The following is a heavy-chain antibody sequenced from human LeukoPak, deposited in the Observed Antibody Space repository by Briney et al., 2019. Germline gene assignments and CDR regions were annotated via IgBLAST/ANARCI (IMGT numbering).Heavy chain of an antibody. D-gene: IGHD3-22*01. CDR1: GFTFSSYA. CDR3: ARDVVNGLLDY. Sequence: GGSLRLSCAASGFTFSSYAMHWVRQAPGKGLEWVAVISYDGSNKYYADSVKGRFTTSRDNSKNTLYLQMNSLRAEDTAVYYCARDVVNGLLDYWGQGTPVTVSS. CDR2: ISYDGSNK. J-gene: IGHJ4*02. V-gene: IGHV3-30-3*01.